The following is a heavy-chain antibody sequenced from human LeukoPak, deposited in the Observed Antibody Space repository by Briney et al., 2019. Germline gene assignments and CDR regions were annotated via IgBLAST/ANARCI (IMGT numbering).Heavy chain of an antibody. Sequence: SQTLSLTCTVSGGSISSGGYYWSWIRQHPGKGLEWIGYIYYSGSTYYNPSLKSRVTISVDTSKNQFSLKLSSVTAADTAVYYCARYYYYDSSGIPKWGQGTMVTVSS. J-gene: IGHJ3*01. CDR1: GGSISSGGYY. CDR3: ARYYYYDSSGIPK. D-gene: IGHD3-22*01. CDR2: IYYSGST. V-gene: IGHV4-31*03.